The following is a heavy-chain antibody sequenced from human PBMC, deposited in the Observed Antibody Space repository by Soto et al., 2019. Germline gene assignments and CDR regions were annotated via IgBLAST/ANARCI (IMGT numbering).Heavy chain of an antibody. Sequence: GGSLRLSCAASGFTFSSYGMHWVRQAPGKGLEWVAVIWYDGSNKYYADSVKGRFTISRDNSKNTLYLQMNSLRAEDTAVYYCARAYDGYNFDYRGQGTLVTVSS. J-gene: IGHJ4*02. V-gene: IGHV3-33*01. CDR2: IWYDGSNK. CDR3: ARAYDGYNFDY. CDR1: GFTFSSYG. D-gene: IGHD4-17*01.